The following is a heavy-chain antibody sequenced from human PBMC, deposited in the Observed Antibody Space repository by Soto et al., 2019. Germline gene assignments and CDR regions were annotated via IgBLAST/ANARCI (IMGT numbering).Heavy chain of an antibody. J-gene: IGHJ5*02. Sequence: LRLSCAASGFTFSSYSMNWVRQAPGKGLEWVSSISSSSSYIYYADSVKGRFTISRDNAKNTLYLQMNSLRAEDTAVYYCAKGNWFDPWGQGTLVTVSS. CDR2: ISSSSSYI. V-gene: IGHV3-21*04. CDR3: AKGNWFDP. CDR1: GFTFSSYS.